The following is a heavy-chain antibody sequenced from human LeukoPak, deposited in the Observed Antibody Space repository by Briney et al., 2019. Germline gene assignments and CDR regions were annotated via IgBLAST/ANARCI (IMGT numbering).Heavy chain of an antibody. D-gene: IGHD6-13*01. V-gene: IGHV3-23*01. J-gene: IGHJ2*01. CDR2: ISGSGGST. CDR1: GFTFSSYA. CDR3: AKEGGSSHGYWYFDL. Sequence: PGGSLRLSCAASGFTFSSYAMSWVRQAPGKGLEWVPAISGSGGSTYYADSVKGRFTISRDNSKNTLYLQMNSLRAEDTAVYYCAKEGGSSHGYWYFDLWGRGTLVTVSS.